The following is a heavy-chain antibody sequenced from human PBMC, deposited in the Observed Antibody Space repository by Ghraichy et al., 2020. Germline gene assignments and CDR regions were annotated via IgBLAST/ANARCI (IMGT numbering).Heavy chain of an antibody. CDR2: TYYRSKWYN. D-gene: IGHD6-13*01. Sequence: SQTLSLTCAISGDSVSSNSAAWNWIRQSPSTCLEWLGMTYYRSKWYNDYAVSVKSRITINPDTSKNQFSLQLNSVTPEDTAVYYCARAAAGIRWFDPWGQGTLVTVSS. CDR3: ARAAAGIRWFDP. CDR1: GDSVSSNSAA. J-gene: IGHJ5*02. V-gene: IGHV6-1*01.